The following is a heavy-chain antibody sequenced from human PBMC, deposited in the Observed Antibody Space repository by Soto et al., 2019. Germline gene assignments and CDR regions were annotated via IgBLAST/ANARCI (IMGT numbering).Heavy chain of an antibody. V-gene: IGHV4-34*01. J-gene: IGHJ4*02. CDR1: GGSFSGYY. CDR3: ARAGAAAASD. D-gene: IGHD6-13*01. CDR2: INHSGST. Sequence: PSETLSLTCAVYGGSFSGYYWSWIRQPPGKGLEWIGEINHSGSTNYNPSLKSRVTISVDTSKNQFSLKLSSVTAADTAVYYCARAGAAAASDWGQGTLVTVSS.